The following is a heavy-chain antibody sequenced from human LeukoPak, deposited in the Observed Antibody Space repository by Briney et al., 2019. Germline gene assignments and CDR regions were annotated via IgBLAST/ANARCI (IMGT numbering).Heavy chain of an antibody. Sequence: GGSLRLSCAASGFILRYYGMHWVRQAPGKGLEWVAFISYDGSKKRYADSVEDRFTISRDNSRNRLYVQVNSLRAEDTAVYYCAKESLDTEQRNYNYYGLDVWGQGTTVTVSS. CDR1: GFILRYYG. D-gene: IGHD1-1*01. J-gene: IGHJ6*02. V-gene: IGHV3-30*18. CDR2: ISYDGSKK. CDR3: AKESLDTEQRNYNYYGLDV.